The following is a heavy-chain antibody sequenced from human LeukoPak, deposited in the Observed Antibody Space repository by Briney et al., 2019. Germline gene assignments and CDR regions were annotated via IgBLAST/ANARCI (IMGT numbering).Heavy chain of an antibody. J-gene: IGHJ5*02. CDR3: AVRKWWGYNWFDP. CDR2: IIPIFGTA. D-gene: IGHD2-21*01. V-gene: IGHV1-69*05. CDR1: GGTFSSYA. Sequence: SVKVSCKASGGTFSSYAISWVRQAPGQGLEWMGRIIPIFGTANYAQKFQGRVTITTDESTSTAYMELSSLRSEDTAVYYCAVRKWWGYNWFDPWGQGTLVTVSS.